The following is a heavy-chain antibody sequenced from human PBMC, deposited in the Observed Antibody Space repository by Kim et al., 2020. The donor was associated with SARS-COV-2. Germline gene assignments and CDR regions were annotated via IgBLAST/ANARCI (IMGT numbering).Heavy chain of an antibody. Sequence: ASVKVSCKASGYTFTSYAMHWVRQAPGQRLEWMGWINAGNGNTKYSQKFQGRVTITRDTSASTAYMELSSLRSEDTAVYYCARVRVAFYGYYYGMDVWGQGTTVTVSS. D-gene: IGHD2-15*01. CDR2: INAGNGNT. J-gene: IGHJ6*02. V-gene: IGHV1-3*01. CDR3: ARVRVAFYGYYYGMDV. CDR1: GYTFTSYA.